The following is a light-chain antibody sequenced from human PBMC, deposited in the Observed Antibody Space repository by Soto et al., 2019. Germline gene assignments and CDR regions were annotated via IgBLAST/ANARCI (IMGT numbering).Light chain of an antibody. CDR3: CSYAGSYGV. CDR2: DVS. J-gene: IGLJ2*01. CDR1: SSDVGGYNY. V-gene: IGLV2-11*01. Sequence: QCVLTQPRSVSGSPGQSVTISCTGTSSDVGGYNYVSWYQQHPGKAPKLMIYDVSKRPSGVPDRFSGSKSGNTASLTISGLQAEDEADYYCCSYAGSYGVFGGGTKVTVL.